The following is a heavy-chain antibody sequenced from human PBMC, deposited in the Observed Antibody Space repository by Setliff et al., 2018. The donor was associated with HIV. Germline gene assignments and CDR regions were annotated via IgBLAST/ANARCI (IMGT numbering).Heavy chain of an antibody. D-gene: IGHD6-19*01. Sequence: PSETLSLTCTVSGASFIRSRYYWSWIRQPAGKGLEWIGHVYTTGSASYNPSLESRVTILEASSKNQFSLNLDSVTAADTAVYFCARALAGGSGWNYFDLWGPGTLVTVSS. V-gene: IGHV4-61*09. CDR2: VYTTGSA. J-gene: IGHJ4*02. CDR1: GASFIRSRYY. CDR3: ARALAGGSGWNYFDL.